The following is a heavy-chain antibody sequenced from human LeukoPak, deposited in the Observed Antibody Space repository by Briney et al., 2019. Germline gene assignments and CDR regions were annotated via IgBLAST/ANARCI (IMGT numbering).Heavy chain of an antibody. D-gene: IGHD5-24*01. J-gene: IGHJ4*02. CDR2: IRYDGSNK. V-gene: IGHV3-30*02. Sequence: GGSLRLSCAASGFTFSSYSMNWVRQAPGKGLEWVAFIRYDGSNKYYADSVKGRFTISRDNSKNTLYLQMNSLRAEDTAVYYCAKGSARDGHNRGYWGQGTLVTVSS. CDR1: GFTFSSYS. CDR3: AKGSARDGHNRGY.